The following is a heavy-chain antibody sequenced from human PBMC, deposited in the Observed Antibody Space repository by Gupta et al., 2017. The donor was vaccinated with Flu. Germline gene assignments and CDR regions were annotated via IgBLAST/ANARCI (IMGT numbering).Heavy chain of an antibody. J-gene: IGHJ3*01. Sequence: EGQLVESGGGVVQPGGSLRLSCAAAGFTFRTSAMHWVRQVPGKGLEWVSTIGTSDDTFYSDSVKGRFTISREDAQNSLFLQMYSLTAGDTAVYYCAKARYIGSADGRPFDVWGQGTMVTVSS. CDR2: IGTSDDT. CDR3: AKARYIGSADGRPFDV. V-gene: IGHV3-13*01. CDR1: GFTFRTSA. D-gene: IGHD1-26*01.